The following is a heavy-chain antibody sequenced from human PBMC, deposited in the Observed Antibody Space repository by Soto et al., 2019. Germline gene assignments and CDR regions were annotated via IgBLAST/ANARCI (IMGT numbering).Heavy chain of an antibody. V-gene: IGHV4-59*11. J-gene: IGHJ6*03. CDR3: ARGGIVVVPAAKQISSYRRGRYYHMDV. D-gene: IGHD2-2*01. CDR2: IYYSGST. CDR1: GGSINNHY. Sequence: PSETLSLTCTVSGGSINNHYWSWIRQPPGKGLEWIGYIYYSGSTNYNPSLKGRVTISVDTSKNQFSLKLSSVTAADTAVYHCARGGIVVVPAAKQISSYRRGRYYHMDVWGKGTTVTVSS.